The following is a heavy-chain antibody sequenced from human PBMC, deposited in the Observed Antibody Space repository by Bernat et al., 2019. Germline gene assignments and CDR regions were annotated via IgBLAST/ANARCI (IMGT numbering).Heavy chain of an antibody. CDR2: ISWNSGSI. Sequence: EVQLVESGGGLVQPGRSLRLSCAASGFTFDDYAMHWVRQAPGKGLEWVSGISWNSGSIGYADSVKGRFTISRDNAKNSLYLQMNSLRAEDTALYYCAKDIGWDTAMGANSDYWGQGTLVTVSS. D-gene: IGHD5-18*01. J-gene: IGHJ4*02. CDR3: AKDIGWDTAMGANSDY. CDR1: GFTFDDYA. V-gene: IGHV3-9*01.